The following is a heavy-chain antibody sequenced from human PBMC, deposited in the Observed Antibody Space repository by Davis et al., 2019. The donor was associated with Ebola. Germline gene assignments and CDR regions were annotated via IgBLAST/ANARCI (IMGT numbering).Heavy chain of an antibody. V-gene: IGHV4-34*01. CDR2: INHSGST. J-gene: IGHJ3*02. CDR3: AREVVVLINDAFDI. CDR1: GGSFSNYY. D-gene: IGHD3-22*01. Sequence: MPSETLSLTCAVYGGSFSNYYWSWIRQPPGKGLEWIGEINHSGSTNYNPSLKSRVTISVDTSKNQFSLQLSSVTAADTAVYYCAREVVVLINDAFDIWGQGTMVTVSS.